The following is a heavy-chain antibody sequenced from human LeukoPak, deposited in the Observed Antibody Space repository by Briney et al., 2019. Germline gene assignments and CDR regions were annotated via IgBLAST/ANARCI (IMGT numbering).Heavy chain of an antibody. CDR1: RFIFSLYW. D-gene: IGHD1-26*01. Sequence: GGSLRLLCTVSRFIFSLYWIHCARQVPGKWLVWVSRINRDGSTTTYADSVKGRFTISTDNTKNTLFLQIDSLTAEYKGVYYCAKDPSGQFPYDYWGQGTLVTVSS. CDR2: INRDGSTT. V-gene: IGHV3-74*01. J-gene: IGHJ4*02. CDR3: AKDPSGQFPYDY.